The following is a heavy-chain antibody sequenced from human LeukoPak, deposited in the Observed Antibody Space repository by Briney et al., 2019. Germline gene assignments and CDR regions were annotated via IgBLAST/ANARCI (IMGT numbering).Heavy chain of an antibody. V-gene: IGHV3-21*01. CDR1: GFTFSSYS. CDR3: ARDVRGTADFWSGYYYYYYGMDV. Sequence: PGGSLRLSCAASGFTFSSYSMNWVRQAPGKGLEWVSSISSSSSYIYYADSVKGRFTISRDNAKNSLYLQMNSLRAEDTAVYYCARDVRGTADFWSGYYYYYYGMDVWGQGTTVTVSS. D-gene: IGHD3-3*01. J-gene: IGHJ6*02. CDR2: ISSSSSYI.